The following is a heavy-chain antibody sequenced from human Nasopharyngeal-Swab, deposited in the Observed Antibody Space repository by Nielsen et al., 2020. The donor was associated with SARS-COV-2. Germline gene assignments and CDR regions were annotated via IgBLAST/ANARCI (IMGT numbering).Heavy chain of an antibody. V-gene: IGHV4-38-2*02. J-gene: IGHJ6*03. Sequence: SETLSLTCTVSGYSISSGYYWGWIRQPPGKGLEWIGSIYHSGSTYYNPSLKSRVTISVDTSKNQFSLKLSSVTAADTAVYYCARPLNYYYMGVWGKGTTVTVSS. CDR2: IYHSGST. CDR3: ARPLNYYYMGV. CDR1: GYSISSGYY.